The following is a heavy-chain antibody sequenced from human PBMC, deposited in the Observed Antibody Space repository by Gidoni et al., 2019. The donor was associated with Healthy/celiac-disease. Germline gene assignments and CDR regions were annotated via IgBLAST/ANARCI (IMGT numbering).Heavy chain of an antibody. V-gene: IGHV3-30*18. Sequence: QVQLVASGGGVVQPGGSLRLSCAASGFPFSRYSMHWGRQAPGKVLEWVAVISYDGSNKYYADSVKGRFTISRDNSKNTLYLQMNSLRDEDTAVYYCAKDLVRRIQLWTPLDYWGQGTLVTVSS. J-gene: IGHJ4*02. D-gene: IGHD5-18*01. CDR3: AKDLVRRIQLWTPLDY. CDR2: ISYDGSNK. CDR1: GFPFSRYS.